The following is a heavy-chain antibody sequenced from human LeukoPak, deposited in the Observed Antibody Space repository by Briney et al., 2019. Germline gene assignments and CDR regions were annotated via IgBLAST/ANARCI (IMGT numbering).Heavy chain of an antibody. D-gene: IGHD1/OR15-1a*01. V-gene: IGHV4-59*01. Sequence: SETLSLTCTVSGGSISSYYWTWIRQPPGKGLEWIGYIYYSGSTNYNPSLKSRVTISVDTSKNQFSLKLSSVTAADTAVYYCARGMASGNNYGMDVWGQGTTVTVSS. CDR3: ARGMASGNNYGMDV. CDR2: IYYSGST. J-gene: IGHJ6*02. CDR1: GGSISSYY.